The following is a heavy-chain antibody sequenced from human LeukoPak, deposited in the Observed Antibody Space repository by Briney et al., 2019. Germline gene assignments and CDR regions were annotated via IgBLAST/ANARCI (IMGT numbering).Heavy chain of an antibody. J-gene: IGHJ5*02. CDR3: AKALYSSSSRGASNWFDP. Sequence: GGSLRLSCAASGFTFSSYAMSWVCQAPGKGLEWVSAISGSGGSTYYADSVKGRFTISRDNSKNTLYLQMNSLRAEDTAVYYCAKALYSSSSRGASNWFDPWGQGTLVTVSS. CDR1: GFTFSSYA. D-gene: IGHD6-6*01. CDR2: ISGSGGST. V-gene: IGHV3-23*01.